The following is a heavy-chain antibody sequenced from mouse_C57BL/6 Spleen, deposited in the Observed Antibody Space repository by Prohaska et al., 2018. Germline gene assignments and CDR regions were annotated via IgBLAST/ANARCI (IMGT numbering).Heavy chain of an antibody. Sequence: HGKSLEWIGDINPNNGGTSYNQKFKGKATLTVDKYSSTAYMELRSLTSEDSAVYYCARRIVTLYYFYYWGQGTTLTVSS. CDR2: INPNNGGT. CDR3: ARRIVTLYYFYY. D-gene: IGHD2-1*01. V-gene: IGHV1-26*01. J-gene: IGHJ2*01.